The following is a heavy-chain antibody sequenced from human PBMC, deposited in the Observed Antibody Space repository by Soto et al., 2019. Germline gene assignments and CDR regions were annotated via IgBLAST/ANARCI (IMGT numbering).Heavy chain of an antibody. J-gene: IGHJ4*02. CDR2: MTSSGGST. V-gene: IGHV3-23*01. D-gene: IGHD5-18*01. CDR1: GFTFSNYA. CDR3: AKALAPVYSYGKIDY. Sequence: PGGALRLSCAASGFTFSNYAMNWVRQAPGKGLEWVSAMTSSGGSTYYADSVKGRFTISRDNSKNTLLLRMNSLRAEDTAVYYCAKALAPVYSYGKIDYRGQGTLVTVSS.